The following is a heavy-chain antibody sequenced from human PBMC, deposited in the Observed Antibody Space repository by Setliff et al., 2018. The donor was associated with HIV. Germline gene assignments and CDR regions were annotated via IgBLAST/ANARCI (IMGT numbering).Heavy chain of an antibody. Sequence: SETLSLTCTVSGGSVGSGSYYWSWVRQPPGKGLEWIGHIYTSGSTNYNPSVKSRVTMSVDTSKNQFSLKLSSVTAADTAVYDCVRASDLNYYGMDVWGQGTTVTVSS. CDR1: GGSVGSGSYY. CDR2: IYTSGST. V-gene: IGHV4-61*01. J-gene: IGHJ6*02. CDR3: VRASDLNYYGMDV.